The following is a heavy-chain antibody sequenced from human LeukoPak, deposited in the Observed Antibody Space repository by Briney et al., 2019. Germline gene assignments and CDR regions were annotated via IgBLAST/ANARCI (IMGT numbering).Heavy chain of an antibody. CDR3: AKEPSGWFSWYFDL. CDR1: GFTFDDYG. J-gene: IGHJ2*01. Sequence: PGRSLRLSCAASGFTFDDYGIHWVRQAPGKGLEWVSGISWNSGDMAYADSVKGRFTISRDNPKNSLYLQMNSLRADDTAFYYCAKEPSGWFSWYFDLWGRGTLDTVSS. D-gene: IGHD6-19*01. CDR2: ISWNSGDM. V-gene: IGHV3-9*01.